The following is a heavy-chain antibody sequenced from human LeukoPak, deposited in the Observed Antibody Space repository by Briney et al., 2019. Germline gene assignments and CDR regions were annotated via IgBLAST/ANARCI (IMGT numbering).Heavy chain of an antibody. J-gene: IGHJ4*02. D-gene: IGHD3-10*01. CDR2: IWYDGITE. V-gene: IGHV3-33*03. CDR3: AKRLYSGSGSYYISPDDY. CDR1: GFTFSNSG. Sequence: GRSLRLSCAASGFTFSNSGMHWVRQAPGKGLEWVALIWYDGITEYYADSVKGRFTISRDNSKNTLDLQMNSLRAEDTAVYYCAKRLYSGSGSYYISPDDYWGQGSLVTVSS.